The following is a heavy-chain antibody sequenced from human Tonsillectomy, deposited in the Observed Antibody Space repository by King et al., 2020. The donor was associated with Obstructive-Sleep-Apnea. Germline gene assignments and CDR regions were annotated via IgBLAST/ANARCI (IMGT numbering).Heavy chain of an antibody. V-gene: IGHV7-4-1*02. D-gene: IGHD6-25*01. CDR3: ASGSRIPDY. Sequence: QLVQSGSELKKPGASVKVSCKASGYTFTTYGMHWVRQAPGQGLEWMGWINTNTGNPAYAQGFRGRFDFSLDTSVSTAYLQISSLQAEDTAVSYCASGSRIPDYWGQGTLVTVSS. J-gene: IGHJ4*02. CDR1: GYTFTTYG. CDR2: INTNTGNP.